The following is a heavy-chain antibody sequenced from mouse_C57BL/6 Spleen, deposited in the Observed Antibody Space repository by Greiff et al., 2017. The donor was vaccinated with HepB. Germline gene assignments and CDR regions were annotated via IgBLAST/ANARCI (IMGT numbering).Heavy chain of an antibody. CDR1: GFTFSSYA. CDR2: ISSGGDYI. CDR3: TRGSSGNWYFDV. J-gene: IGHJ1*03. Sequence: EVMLVESGEGLVKPGGSLKLSCAASGFTFSSYAMSWVRQTPEKRLEWVAYISSGGDYIYYADTVKGRFTISRDNARNTLYLQMSSLTSEDTAMYYCTRGSSGNWYFDVWGTGTTVTVSS. V-gene: IGHV5-9-1*02. D-gene: IGHD4-1*01.